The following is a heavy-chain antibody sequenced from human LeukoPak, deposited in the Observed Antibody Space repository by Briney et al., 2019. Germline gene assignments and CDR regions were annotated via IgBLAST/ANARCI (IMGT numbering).Heavy chain of an antibody. V-gene: IGHV3-53*01. D-gene: IGHD6-19*01. Sequence: PGGSLRLSCAASGFSVSSNYVSWVRQAPGKGLEWVSVLYSGGTTYYADSVKGRFTISRDNSKNTLYLQMNSLRAEDTAVYYCAKDGFSYIAVAAYFDYWGQGTLVTVSS. CDR2: LYSGGTT. CDR3: AKDGFSYIAVAAYFDY. J-gene: IGHJ4*02. CDR1: GFSVSSNY.